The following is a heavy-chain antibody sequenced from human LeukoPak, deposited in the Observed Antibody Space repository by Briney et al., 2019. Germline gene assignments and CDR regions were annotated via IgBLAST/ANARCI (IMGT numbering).Heavy chain of an antibody. CDR2: IYYSGST. J-gene: IGHJ4*02. CDR1: GGSISSISSNNYH. V-gene: IGHV4-39*07. Sequence: PSETLSLTCIVSGGSISSISSNNYHWGWIRQPPGKGLEWIGSIYYSGSTYYNPSLKSRVTISVDTSKNQFSLKLSSVTAADTAVYYCASYSYYYDSSGYFDYWGQGTLVTVSS. D-gene: IGHD3-22*01. CDR3: ASYSYYYDSSGYFDY.